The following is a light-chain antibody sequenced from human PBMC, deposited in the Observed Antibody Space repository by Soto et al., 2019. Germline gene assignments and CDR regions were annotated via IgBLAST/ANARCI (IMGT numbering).Light chain of an antibody. V-gene: IGKV3-20*01. CDR1: QSVRSSY. CDR2: AAS. Sequence: EIVLTQSPGTLSLSPGEGATRSCRASQSVRSSYLAWYLQKPGQAPRLLIYAASSRATGIPDRFSGSGSGTDFTLTTSRLEPEEFEVYYCQQYGSSPLTFGPGTKEDIK. J-gene: IGKJ3*01. CDR3: QQYGSSPLT.